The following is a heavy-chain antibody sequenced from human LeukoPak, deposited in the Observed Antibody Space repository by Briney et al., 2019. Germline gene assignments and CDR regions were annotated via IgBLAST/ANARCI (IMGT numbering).Heavy chain of an antibody. J-gene: IGHJ5*02. CDR2: INHSGST. D-gene: IGHD6-13*01. Sequence: SETLSLTCAVYGGSSSSYYWSWIRQPPGKGLEWIGEINHSGSTSYKPSLKSRVTISVDTSKNQFSLKLSSVTAADTAVYYCARADYSSSWYWGHNWFDPWGQGTLVTVSS. CDR3: ARADYSSSWYWGHNWFDP. CDR1: GGSSSSYY. V-gene: IGHV4-34*01.